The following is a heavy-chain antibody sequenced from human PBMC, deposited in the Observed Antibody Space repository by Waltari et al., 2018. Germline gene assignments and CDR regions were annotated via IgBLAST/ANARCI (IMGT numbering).Heavy chain of an antibody. CDR3: ARDQSGDSSGNPTYYFDY. J-gene: IGHJ4*02. CDR1: GFTFSSYG. Sequence: QVQLVESGGGVVQPGRSLRLSCAASGFTFSSYGMHWVRQAPGKGLEWVAVIWYDGSNNYYADSVKGRFTIARDNSKNTLYLQMNSLRAEDTAVYYCARDQSGDSSGNPTYYFDYWGQGTLVTVSS. CDR2: IWYDGSNN. D-gene: IGHD3-22*01. V-gene: IGHV3-33*01.